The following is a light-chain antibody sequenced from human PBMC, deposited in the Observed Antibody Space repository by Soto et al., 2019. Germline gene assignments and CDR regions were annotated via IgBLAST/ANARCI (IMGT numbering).Light chain of an antibody. CDR1: SSDVGTYNL. V-gene: IGLV2-23*02. CDR2: EVS. J-gene: IGLJ1*01. CDR3: CSYAGSGTYV. Sequence: QSVLTQPASVSGSPGQSITIPCTGTSSDVGTYNLVSWYQQHPGKAPKLMIYEVSKWPSGVSDRFSGSKSGNTASLTISGLQAEDEDDYYCCSYAGSGTYVFGTGTKVTVL.